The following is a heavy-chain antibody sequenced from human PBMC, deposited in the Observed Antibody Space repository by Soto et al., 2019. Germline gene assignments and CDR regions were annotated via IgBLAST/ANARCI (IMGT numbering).Heavy chain of an antibody. CDR3: ARDSYNWNYVYAFDI. D-gene: IGHD1-7*01. J-gene: IGHJ3*02. CDR2: ISYDGSNN. Sequence: VQLVETGGDLIQSGGSLRLSCAASGFTFSSYGMHWVRQAPGKGLEWVAVISYDGSNNYYADSVKGRFTISRDNSKNTLFLQMNSLRTDDTAVYYCARDSYNWNYVYAFDIWGQGTMVTVSS. CDR1: GFTFSSYG. V-gene: IGHV3-30*03.